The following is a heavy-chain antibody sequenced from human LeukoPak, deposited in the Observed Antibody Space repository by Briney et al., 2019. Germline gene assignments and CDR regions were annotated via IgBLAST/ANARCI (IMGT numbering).Heavy chain of an antibody. CDR1: GFTFSSYS. Sequence: GGSLRLSCAASGFTFSSYSMNWVRQAPGKGLEWVSSISSSSSYIYYADSVKGRFTISRDNAKNSLYLQMNSLRAEDTAVYYCARDVGGRDFDYWGQGTLVTVSS. CDR3: ARDVGGRDFDY. J-gene: IGHJ4*02. D-gene: IGHD3-3*01. V-gene: IGHV3-21*01. CDR2: ISSSSSYI.